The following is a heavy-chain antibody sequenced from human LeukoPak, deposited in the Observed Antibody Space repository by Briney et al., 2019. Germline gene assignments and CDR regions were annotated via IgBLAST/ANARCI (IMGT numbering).Heavy chain of an antibody. CDR2: ISYDGSNK. Sequence: GRSLRLSFAASGFTFSNYAMHWVRQAPGKGLEWVAVISYDGSNKYYADSVKGRFTISRDNAKNSLYLQMNSLRAEDTALYYCAKDMESGSYSNAWGQGTLVTVSS. D-gene: IGHD1-26*01. CDR3: AKDMESGSYSNA. J-gene: IGHJ5*02. V-gene: IGHV3-30-3*01. CDR1: GFTFSNYA.